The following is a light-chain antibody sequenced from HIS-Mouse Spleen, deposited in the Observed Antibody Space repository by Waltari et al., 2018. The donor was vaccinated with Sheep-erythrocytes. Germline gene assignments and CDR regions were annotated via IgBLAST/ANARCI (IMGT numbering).Light chain of an antibody. V-gene: IGLV3-19*01. J-gene: IGLJ2*01. CDR3: NSRDSSGNHLGVV. CDR1: SLRSYY. CDR2: GKN. Sequence: SSELTQDPAVSVALGQTVRITCQGDSLRSYYASWFQQKPGQAPGLVIHGKNNRPSGIPDRFSGSSSGNTASLTITGAPAEDEADFYCNSRDSSGNHLGVVFGGGTKLTVL.